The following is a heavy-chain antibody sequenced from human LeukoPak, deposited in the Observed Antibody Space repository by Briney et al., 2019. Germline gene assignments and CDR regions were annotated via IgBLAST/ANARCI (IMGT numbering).Heavy chain of an antibody. Sequence: GGSLRLSCAASGFTFSSYAMHWVRQAPGKGLEWVAVISYDGSNKYYADSVKGRFTISRDNSKNTLYLQMNSLRAEDTAVYYCAREGIHGGAYFDYWGQGTLVTVSS. D-gene: IGHD4-23*01. J-gene: IGHJ4*02. CDR1: GFTFSSYA. CDR2: ISYDGSNK. V-gene: IGHV3-30-3*01. CDR3: AREGIHGGAYFDY.